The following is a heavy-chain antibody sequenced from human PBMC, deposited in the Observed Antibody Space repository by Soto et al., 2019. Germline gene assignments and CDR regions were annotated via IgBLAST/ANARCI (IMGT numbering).Heavy chain of an antibody. Sequence: QLQLVESGGGVVQPGRSLRLSCAASGFTFSSNGIHWVRQAPGKWLAWVAVISSDGSNKYYADSVKGRFTISRDNSKNTLYLQMNSLRAEDTAVYYCAMDLYGGSSRVEFWGQGTLVTVSS. CDR1: GFTFSSNG. V-gene: IGHV3-30*03. CDR3: AMDLYGGSSRVEF. CDR2: ISSDGSNK. D-gene: IGHD2-15*01. J-gene: IGHJ4*02.